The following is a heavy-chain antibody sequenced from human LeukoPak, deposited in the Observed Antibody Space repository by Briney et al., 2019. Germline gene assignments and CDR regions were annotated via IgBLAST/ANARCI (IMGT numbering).Heavy chain of an antibody. D-gene: IGHD3-10*01. V-gene: IGHV3-21*01. J-gene: IGHJ4*02. CDR2: ISSSSSYI. CDR3: ARGYYGSGSYCDY. Sequence: GGSLRLSCAASGFTFPTYEMNWVRQAPGKGLEWVSSISSSSSYIYYADSVKGRFTISRDNAKNSLYLQMNSLRAEDTAVYHCARGYYGSGSYCDYWGQGTLVTVSS. CDR1: GFTFPTYE.